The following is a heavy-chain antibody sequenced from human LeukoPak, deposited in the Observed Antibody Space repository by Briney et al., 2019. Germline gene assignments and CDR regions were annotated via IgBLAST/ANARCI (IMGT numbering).Heavy chain of an antibody. V-gene: IGHV3-23*01. CDR3: AKEGGYCSSSSCSDYFDY. CDR2: ISGSGGST. Sequence: GGSLRLSCAASGFIFGNHAMSWVRQAPGKGLEWVSTISGSGGSTYYAESVKGRCTFSRDNSKDTLYLQLNSLRVEDTAVCYCAKEGGYCSSSSCSDYFDYWGQGSLVTVSS. D-gene: IGHD2-2*01. J-gene: IGHJ4*02. CDR1: GFIFGNHA.